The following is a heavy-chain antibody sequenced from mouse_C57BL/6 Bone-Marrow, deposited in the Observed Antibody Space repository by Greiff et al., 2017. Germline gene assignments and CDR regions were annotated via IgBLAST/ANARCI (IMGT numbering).Heavy chain of an antibody. CDR2: INPNNGGT. CDR1: GYTFTDYN. Sequence: EVQLQQSGPELVKPGASVKIPCKASGYTFTDYNMDWVKQSHGKSLEWIGDINPNNGGTIYNQKFKGKDTLTVDKSSSTAYMELRSLTSEDTAVYYCARYTGGGYAMDYWGQGTSVTVAS. D-gene: IGHD3-1*01. V-gene: IGHV1-18*01. CDR3: ARYTGGGYAMDY. J-gene: IGHJ4*01.